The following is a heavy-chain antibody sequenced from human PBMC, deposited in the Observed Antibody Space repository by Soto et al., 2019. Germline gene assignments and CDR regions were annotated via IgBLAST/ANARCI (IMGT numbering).Heavy chain of an antibody. CDR1: GGTFSSYT. V-gene: IGHV1-69*08. CDR2: IIPILGIA. J-gene: IGHJ4*02. Sequence: QVQLVQSGAEVKKPGSSVKVSCKASGGTFSSYTISWVRQAPGQGLEWMGRIIPILGIANYAQKLQGRVTITADKPTTKAYMQLSSLRSEDTDASYCAREVGTPCEYWGQGTLVTVSS. D-gene: IGHD2-21*02. CDR3: AREVGTPCEY.